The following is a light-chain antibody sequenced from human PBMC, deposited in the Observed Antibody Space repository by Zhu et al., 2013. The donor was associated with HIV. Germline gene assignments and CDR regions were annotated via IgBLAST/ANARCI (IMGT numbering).Light chain of an antibody. V-gene: IGLV2-14*02. J-gene: IGLJ2*01. CDR1: SSDVGTYNL. Sequence: QSALTQPASVSGSPGQSITISCTGTSSDVGTYNLVSWYQQHPGKAPKLMIYEATKRPSGVSNRFSGSKSGNTASLTISGLQAEDEADYYCSSYTSSSTVVFGGGTKLTVL. CDR3: SSYTSSSTVV. CDR2: EAT.